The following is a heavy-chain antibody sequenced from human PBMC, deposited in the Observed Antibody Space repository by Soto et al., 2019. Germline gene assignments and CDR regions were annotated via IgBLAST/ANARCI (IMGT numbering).Heavy chain of an antibody. Sequence: GGSLRLSCAASGFTFSSYAMSCVRQAPGKGLEWVSAISGSGGSTYYADSVKGRFTISRDNSKNTLYLQMNSLRAEDTAVYYCAREAGGWLQFEGIAYWGQGTLVTVSS. CDR2: ISGSGGST. V-gene: IGHV3-23*01. CDR1: GFTFSSYA. J-gene: IGHJ4*02. CDR3: AREAGGWLQFEGIAY. D-gene: IGHD5-12*01.